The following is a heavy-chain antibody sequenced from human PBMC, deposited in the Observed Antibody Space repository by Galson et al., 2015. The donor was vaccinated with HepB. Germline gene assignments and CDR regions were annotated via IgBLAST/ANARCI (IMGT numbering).Heavy chain of an antibody. D-gene: IGHD5-12*01. V-gene: IGHV3-30-3*01. CDR3: ARDDPPPGYSYGHLDY. Sequence: ALRLSCAASGFTFSNYAMHWVRQAPGKGLEWGSVILYDGTKKYYTDSVKGRFTVSRDNSKDTLSLQMNSLRAEDTAVYYCARDDPPPGYSYGHLDYWGQGTLVTVSS. CDR2: ILYDGTKK. CDR1: GFTFSNYA. J-gene: IGHJ4*02.